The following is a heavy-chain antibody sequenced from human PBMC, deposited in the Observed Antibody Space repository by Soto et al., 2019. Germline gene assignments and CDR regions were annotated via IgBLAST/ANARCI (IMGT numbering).Heavy chain of an antibody. CDR2: IYYTGST. CDR1: GGSISTYY. J-gene: IGHJ5*02. V-gene: IGHV4-59*01. Sequence: SETLSLTCTVSGGSISTYYWSWIRQPPGKGLEWIGSIYYTGSTNYNPSLKSRVTLSLDTSKNQFSLKLSSVTAADTAVYYCARASSCAYDSCAFDPWGQGTLVTVSS. CDR3: ARASSCAYDSCAFDP. D-gene: IGHD3-16*01.